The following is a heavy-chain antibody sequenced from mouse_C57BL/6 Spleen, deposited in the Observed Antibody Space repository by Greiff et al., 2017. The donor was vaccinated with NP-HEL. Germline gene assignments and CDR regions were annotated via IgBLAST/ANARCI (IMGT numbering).Heavy chain of an antibody. J-gene: IGHJ2*01. CDR3: ARGGAMALYFDY. CDR1: GYTFTSYW. CDR2: IYPGSGST. V-gene: IGHV1-55*01. D-gene: IGHD1-1*02. Sequence: QVQLKQPGAELVKPGASVKMSCKASGYTFTSYWITWVKQRPGQGLEWIGDIYPGSGSTNYNEKFKSKATLTVDTSSSTAYMQLSSLTSEYSAVYYGARGGAMALYFDYWGQGTTLTVSS.